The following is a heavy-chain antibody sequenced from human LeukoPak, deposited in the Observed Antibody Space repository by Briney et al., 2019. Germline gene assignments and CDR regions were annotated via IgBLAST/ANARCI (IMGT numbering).Heavy chain of an antibody. V-gene: IGHV1-18*01. CDR1: GYTFSSYS. CDR3: AKDRWRDGSSSFDN. Sequence: ASVKVSRKASGYTFSSYSINWVRQAPGQGREWMGWISTYNGNTNYAQKLQGRVTMTTDTSTSTAYMELRSLRSDDTAVYYCAKDRWRDGSSSFDNWGQGTLVTVSS. J-gene: IGHJ4*02. CDR2: ISTYNGNT. D-gene: IGHD6-6*01.